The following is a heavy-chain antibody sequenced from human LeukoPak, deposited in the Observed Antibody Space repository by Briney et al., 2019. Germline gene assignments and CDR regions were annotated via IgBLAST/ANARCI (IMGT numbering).Heavy chain of an antibody. V-gene: IGHV4-4*09. CDR1: GFSMTSYY. J-gene: IGHJ4*02. Sequence: PSETLYLTCAVSGFSMTSYYWSWIRQPPGKGLEWIGYISTSGSTNYNPSLKSRVTMSVDTSKNYFSLKLNSVTAADTASYYCARQNYDYPDYWGQGTLVTVSS. D-gene: IGHD3-16*01. CDR2: ISTSGST. CDR3: ARQNYDYPDY.